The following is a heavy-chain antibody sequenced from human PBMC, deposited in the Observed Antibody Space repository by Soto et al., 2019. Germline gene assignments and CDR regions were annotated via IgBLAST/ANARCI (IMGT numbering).Heavy chain of an antibody. V-gene: IGHV1-69*02. CDR1: GGTFSSYT. CDR2: IIPILGIA. CDR3: ACPLQYYFDY. Sequence: QVQLVQSGAEVKKPGSSVKVSCKASGGTFSSYTISWVRQAPRQGLEWMGSIIPILGIANYAQKFQGRVTITADKSTSTAYMELSSLRSEDTAVYYCACPLQYYFDYWGQGTLVTVSS. J-gene: IGHJ4*02.